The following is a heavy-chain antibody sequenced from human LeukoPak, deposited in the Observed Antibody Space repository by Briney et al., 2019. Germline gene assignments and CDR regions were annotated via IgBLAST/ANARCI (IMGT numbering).Heavy chain of an antibody. D-gene: IGHD1-14*01. J-gene: IGHJ4*02. V-gene: IGHV3-30-3*01. CDR3: ARDKTTQFDFDY. CDR2: ISYDGSNK. Sequence: PGGSLRLSCAASGFTFSSYAMHWVRQAPGKGLEWVAVISYDGSNKYYADSVKGRFTISRDNSKNTLYLQMNSLRAEDTAVYYCARDKTTQFDFDYWGQGTLVTVSS. CDR1: GFTFSSYA.